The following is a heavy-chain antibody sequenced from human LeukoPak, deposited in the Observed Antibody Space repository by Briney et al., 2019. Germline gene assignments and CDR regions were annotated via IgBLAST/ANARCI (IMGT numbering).Heavy chain of an antibody. CDR1: GYTFTSYA. CDR2: INTNTGNP. Sequence: ASVKVSCKASGYTFTSYAMNWVRQAPGQGLEWMGWINTNTGNPTYAQGFTGRFVFSLDTSVSTAYLQISSLKAEDTAVYYCARSDSYTRYYYGSGSYFSVGPWGQGTLVTVSS. D-gene: IGHD3-10*01. V-gene: IGHV7-4-1*02. J-gene: IGHJ5*02. CDR3: ARSDSYTRYYYGSGSYFSVGP.